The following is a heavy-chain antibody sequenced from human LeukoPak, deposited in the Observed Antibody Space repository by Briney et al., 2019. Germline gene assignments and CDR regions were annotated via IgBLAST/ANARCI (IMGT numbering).Heavy chain of an antibody. CDR3: ARDTAHDY. D-gene: IGHD5-18*01. CDR2: IKQDGSER. Sequence: PGGSLGLSCAASGFTFSTCWMTWVRQAPGKGLEWVANIKQDGSERYYVDSVKGRFTISRDNAKSSLYLQMNSLRAEDTAVYYCARDTAHDYWGQGTLVTVSS. J-gene: IGHJ4*02. V-gene: IGHV3-7*01. CDR1: GFTFSTCW.